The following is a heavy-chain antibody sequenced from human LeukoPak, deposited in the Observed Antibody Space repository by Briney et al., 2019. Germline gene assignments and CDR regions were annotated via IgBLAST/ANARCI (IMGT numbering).Heavy chain of an antibody. CDR2: IIPIFGTA. V-gene: IGHV1-69*13. CDR1: GGTFSSYA. D-gene: IGHD6-19*01. J-gene: IGHJ6*02. Sequence: GASVKVSCKASGGTFSSYAISWVRQAPGQGLEWMGGIIPIFGTASYAQKFQGRVTITADESTSTAYMELSSLRSEDTAVYYRARDFREAVANYYYYYGMDVWGQGTTVTVSS. CDR3: ARDFREAVANYYYYYGMDV.